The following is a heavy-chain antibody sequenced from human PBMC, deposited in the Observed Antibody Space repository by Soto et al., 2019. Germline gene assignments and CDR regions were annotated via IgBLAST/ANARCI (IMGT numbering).Heavy chain of an antibody. CDR2: IFYSGST. J-gene: IGHJ4*02. CDR1: GGSISSGAYY. V-gene: IGHV4-31*03. Sequence: QVQLQASGPGLVKPSQTLSLTCTVSGGSISSGAYYWSWIRQHPGKGLEWIGYIFYSGSTYYNPSLKNRVSISVDTSKNQFSLRLSSVTAADTAMYYCAREAGGHDYWGQGTLVTVSS. D-gene: IGHD3-10*01. CDR3: AREAGGHDY.